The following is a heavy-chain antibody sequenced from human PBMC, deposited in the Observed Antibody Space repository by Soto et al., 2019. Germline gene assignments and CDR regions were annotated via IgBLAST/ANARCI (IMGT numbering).Heavy chain of an antibody. J-gene: IGHJ4*02. Sequence: PSETLSLTCTVSGASISSTSSGDWWSWFRQPPGKGLEWIGEIHHSGNTNYNPSLKSRVTMSVDKSKNQFSLRLSSVTAADTAVYWCAKMVGATLVDYWGQGTLVTVSS. CDR2: IHHSGNT. CDR1: GASISSTSSGDW. D-gene: IGHD1-26*01. CDR3: AKMVGATLVDY. V-gene: IGHV4-4*01.